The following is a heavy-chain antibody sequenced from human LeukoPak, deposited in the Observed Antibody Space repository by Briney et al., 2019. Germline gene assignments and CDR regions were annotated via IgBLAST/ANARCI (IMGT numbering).Heavy chain of an antibody. CDR2: IYYIGST. Sequence: SETLSLTCTVSGGSISKYYWSWIRQPPGKGLEWIGYIYYIGSTNYNPSLKSRVTISVDTSKNQFSLKLSSVTAADTAVYYCARHDGGSYGNWFDPWGQGTLVTVSS. J-gene: IGHJ5*02. CDR1: GGSISKYY. CDR3: ARHDGGSYGNWFDP. D-gene: IGHD1-26*01. V-gene: IGHV4-59*08.